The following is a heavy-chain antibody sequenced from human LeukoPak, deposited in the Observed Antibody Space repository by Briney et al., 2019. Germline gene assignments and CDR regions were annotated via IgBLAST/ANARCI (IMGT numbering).Heavy chain of an antibody. J-gene: IGHJ5*02. CDR3: ARVSGPGYNYFDP. V-gene: IGHV3-21*01. CDR2: INSDSSHI. CDR1: RFTFSSYS. D-gene: IGHD5-24*01. Sequence: GGSLRLSCAASRFTFSSYSMNLVRQAPGKVLEWVSSINSDSSHIYYADSVKGRFTISRDNSNNTLYLQMNSLRAEDTAVYYCARVSGPGYNYFDPWGQGALVTVSS.